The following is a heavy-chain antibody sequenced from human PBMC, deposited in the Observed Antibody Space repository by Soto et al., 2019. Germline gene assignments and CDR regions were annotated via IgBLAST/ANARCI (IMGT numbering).Heavy chain of an antibody. CDR1: DGSISSGDYY. D-gene: IGHD3-3*01. CDR3: ARDNILGILYGGMDV. V-gene: IGHV4-30-4*01. Sequence: PSETLSLTCTVSDGSISSGDYYWSWIRQPPGRGLEWIGYIYYRGSTYYNPSLKSRVTISVDTSKNQFSLKLSSVTAADTAVYYCARDNILGILYGGMDVWGQGTTVTVSS. CDR2: IYYRGST. J-gene: IGHJ6*02.